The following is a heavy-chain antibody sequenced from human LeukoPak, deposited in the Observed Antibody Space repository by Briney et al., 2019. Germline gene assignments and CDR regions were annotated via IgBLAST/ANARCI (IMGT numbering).Heavy chain of an antibody. CDR2: IGTAGDT. J-gene: IGHJ4*02. Sequence: PGGSLRLSCAASGFTFSIYDMHWVRQATGKGLEWVSAIGTAGDTYYPGSVKGRFTISRENAKNSLYLQMNSLRAGDTAVYYCARGVYSYGPLDYWGQGTLVTVSS. CDR1: GFTFSIYD. D-gene: IGHD5-18*01. V-gene: IGHV3-13*01. CDR3: ARGVYSYGPLDY.